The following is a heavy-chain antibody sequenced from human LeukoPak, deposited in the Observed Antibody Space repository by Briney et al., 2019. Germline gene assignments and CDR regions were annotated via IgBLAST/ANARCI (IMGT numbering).Heavy chain of an antibody. D-gene: IGHD5-12*01. Sequence: GGSLRLSCAASGFTFSSYSMNWVRQAPGKGLEWVSSISSSSYIYYADSVKGRFTISRDNAKNSLYLQMNSLRAEDTAVYYCARTGTRKYSGYDLSFDYWGQGTLVTVSS. CDR1: GFTFSSYS. CDR3: ARTGTRKYSGYDLSFDY. V-gene: IGHV3-21*01. CDR2: ISSSSYI. J-gene: IGHJ4*02.